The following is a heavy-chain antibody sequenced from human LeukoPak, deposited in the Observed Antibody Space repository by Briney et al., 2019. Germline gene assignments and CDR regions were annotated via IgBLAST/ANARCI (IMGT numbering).Heavy chain of an antibody. Sequence: GGSLRLSCAASGFIFSSYEMNWVRQAPGKGLEWVSYISSSGSTIYYADSVKGRFTISRDNSKNTLYLQMSSLRAEDTAVYYCAKDGTVVTLYYFDYWGQGTLVTVSS. D-gene: IGHD4-23*01. CDR1: GFIFSSYE. J-gene: IGHJ4*02. V-gene: IGHV3-48*03. CDR2: ISSSGSTI. CDR3: AKDGTVVTLYYFDY.